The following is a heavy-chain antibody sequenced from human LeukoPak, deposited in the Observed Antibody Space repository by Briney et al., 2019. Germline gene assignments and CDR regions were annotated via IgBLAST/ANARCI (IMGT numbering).Heavy chain of an antibody. J-gene: IGHJ6*02. CDR3: ATHVLRYFDWFGYYGMDV. D-gene: IGHD3-9*01. CDR2: IIPIFGTA. Sequence: ASVKVSCTASGGTFSSYAISWVRQAPGQGLEWMGGIIPIFGTANYAQKFQGRVTITADESTSTAYMELSSLRSEDTAVYYCATHVLRYFDWFGYYGMDVWGQGTTVTVSS. CDR1: GGTFSSYA. V-gene: IGHV1-69*13.